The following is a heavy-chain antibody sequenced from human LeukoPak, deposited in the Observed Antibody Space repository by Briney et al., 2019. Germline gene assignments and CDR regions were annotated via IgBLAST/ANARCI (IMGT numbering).Heavy chain of an antibody. D-gene: IGHD4-17*01. J-gene: IGHJ4*02. CDR1: GFTFSSYA. CDR3: AKGDDYGDYGADY. Sequence: GGSLRLSCAASGFTFSSYAMSWVRQAPGKGLEWVSAISGSGGSTYHADSVKGRFTISRDNSKNTLYLQMNSLRAEDTAVYYCAKGDDYGDYGADYWGQGTLVTVSS. V-gene: IGHV3-23*01. CDR2: ISGSGGST.